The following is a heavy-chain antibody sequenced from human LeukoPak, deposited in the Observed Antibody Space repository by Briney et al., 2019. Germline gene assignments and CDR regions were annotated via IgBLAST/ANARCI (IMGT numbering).Heavy chain of an antibody. D-gene: IGHD3-22*01. Sequence: GESLKISCKGSGYSFTSYWIGWVRQMPGKGLEWMGIIYPGDSDTRYSPSFQGQVTISADKSISTAYLQWSSLKASDTAMYYCARPGYYDSSGYSGDAFDIWGQGTMVTVSS. V-gene: IGHV5-51*01. CDR1: GYSFTSYW. CDR2: IYPGDSDT. CDR3: ARPGYYDSSGYSGDAFDI. J-gene: IGHJ3*02.